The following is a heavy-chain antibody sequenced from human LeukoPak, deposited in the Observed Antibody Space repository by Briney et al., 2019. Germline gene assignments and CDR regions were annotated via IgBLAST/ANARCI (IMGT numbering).Heavy chain of an antibody. CDR3: ARVGVYDYIWRNDRRDFDF. J-gene: IGHJ4*02. CDR1: GYTFTSYG. V-gene: IGHV1-18*01. CDR2: ISAYNGNT. Sequence: VASVKVSCTASGYTFTSYGISWVRQAPGQGLEWMGWISAYNGNTNYAQKFQGRVTLTTDTSTSTAYMELRSLRSDDTAVYYCARVGVYDYIWRNDRRDFDFWGQGTLVTVSS. D-gene: IGHD3-16*02.